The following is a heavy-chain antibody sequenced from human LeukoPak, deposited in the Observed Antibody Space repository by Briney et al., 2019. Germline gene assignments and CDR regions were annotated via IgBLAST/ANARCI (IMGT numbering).Heavy chain of an antibody. CDR2: IYHSGST. J-gene: IGHJ4*02. V-gene: IGHV4-38-2*02. Sequence: SETLSLTCAVSGYSISSGYYWGWIRQPPGKGLEWIGSIYHSGSTYYNPSFKSRVTISVDTSKNQFSLKLSSVTAADTAVYYCARDNYDILTGYDYWGQGTLVTVSS. CDR3: ARDNYDILTGYDY. CDR1: GYSISSGYY. D-gene: IGHD3-9*01.